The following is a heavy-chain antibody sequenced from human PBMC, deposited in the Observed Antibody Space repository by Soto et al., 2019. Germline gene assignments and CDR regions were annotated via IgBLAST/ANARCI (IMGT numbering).Heavy chain of an antibody. J-gene: IGHJ6*02. V-gene: IGHV4-30-4*01. CDR3: ARDRAAAIGYYYYYGMDV. CDR2: IYYSGST. D-gene: IGHD2-2*01. Sequence: TVSGGSISSGDYYWSWIRQPPGKGLEWIGYIYYSGSTYYNPSLKSRVTISVDTSKNQFSLNLSSMTDADTAVYFCARDRAAAIGYYYYYGMDVWGQGTTVTVSS. CDR1: GGSISSGDYY.